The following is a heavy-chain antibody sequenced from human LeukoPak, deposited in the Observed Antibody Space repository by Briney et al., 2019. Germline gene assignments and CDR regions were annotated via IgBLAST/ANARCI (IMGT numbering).Heavy chain of an antibody. CDR2: ISYDGSNK. D-gene: IGHD2-2*02. CDR3: VRDDYCSSTSCYTGFDY. J-gene: IGHJ4*02. CDR1: GFTFSSYA. Sequence: SGGSLRLSCAASGFTFSSYAMHWVRQAPGKGLEWVAVISYDGSNKYYADSVKGRFTISRDNSKNTLYLQMNSLRAEDTAVYYCVRDDYCSSTSCYTGFDYWGQGTLVTVSS. V-gene: IGHV3-30-3*01.